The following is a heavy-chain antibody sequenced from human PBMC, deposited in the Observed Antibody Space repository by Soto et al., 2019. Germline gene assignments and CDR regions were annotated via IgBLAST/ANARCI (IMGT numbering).Heavy chain of an antibody. D-gene: IGHD6-6*01. J-gene: IGHJ4*02. CDR3: ARHEGSSSLLFDY. Sequence: PSETLSLTCTVSGGSISSYYWSWIRQPPGKGLEWIGYIYYSGSTNYNPSLKSRVTISVDTSKNQFSLKLSSVTAADPAVYYCARHEGSSSLLFDYWGQGTLVTVSS. V-gene: IGHV4-59*08. CDR2: IYYSGST. CDR1: GGSISSYY.